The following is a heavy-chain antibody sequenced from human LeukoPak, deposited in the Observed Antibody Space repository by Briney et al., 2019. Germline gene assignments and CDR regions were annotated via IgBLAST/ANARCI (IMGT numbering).Heavy chain of an antibody. D-gene: IGHD2-2*01. CDR1: GFTFDDYA. J-gene: IGHJ4*02. Sequence: PGGSLRLSCAASGFTFDDYAMSWVRQAPGKGLEWVSGISGSGGSPSYADSVKGRFTISRDNSKNTLYLQMNSLRAEDTAMYYCAKRRGEVPTASLDYWGQGTLVTVSS. CDR3: AKRRGEVPTASLDY. V-gene: IGHV3-23*01. CDR2: ISGSGGSP.